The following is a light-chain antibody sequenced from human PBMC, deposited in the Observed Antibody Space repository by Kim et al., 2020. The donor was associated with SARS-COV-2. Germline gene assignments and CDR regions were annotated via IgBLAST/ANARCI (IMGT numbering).Light chain of an antibody. J-gene: IGKJ3*01. V-gene: IGKV4-1*01. CDR3: HQHYSVPFA. CDR1: QRVLYSSNNKYY. CDR2: WAS. Sequence: ATINCQSSQRVLYSSNNKYYLAWYQQRPGQPPQLLIYWASTRESGVPDRFIGSGSETDFTLTISSLQAEDVAVYYCHQHYSVPFAFGPGTKVDIK.